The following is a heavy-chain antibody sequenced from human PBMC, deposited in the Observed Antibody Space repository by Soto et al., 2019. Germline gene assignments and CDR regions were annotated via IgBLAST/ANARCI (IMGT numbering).Heavy chain of an antibody. D-gene: IGHD2-2*01. CDR2: INHSGST. CDR3: ARKERKPSAIWN. CDR1: GGSFSGYY. Sequence: LSLTCAVYGGSFSGYYWSWIRQPPGKGLEWIGGINHSGSTNYNPSLKSRVSMSVDGAKNQFSLSLSSVTAVDTAVYYCARKERKPSAIWNWGQGTLVTVSS. V-gene: IGHV4-34*01. J-gene: IGHJ4*02.